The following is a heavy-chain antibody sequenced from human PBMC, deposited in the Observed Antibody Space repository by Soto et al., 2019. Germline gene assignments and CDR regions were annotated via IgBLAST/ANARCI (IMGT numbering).Heavy chain of an antibody. CDR3: ARVRDIWSYYGAWYFDY. V-gene: IGHV1-18*01. CDR2: ISAYNGNT. Sequence: QVQLVQSGAEVKKPGASVKVSCKASGYTFTSYGISWVRQAPGQGLEWLGWISAYNGNTNYAQKLQGRVTMPTDTSTSTAYMELRSLRSDDTAVYYCARVRDIWSYYGAWYFDYWGQGTLVTVSS. D-gene: IGHD1-26*01. CDR1: GYTFTSYG. J-gene: IGHJ4*02.